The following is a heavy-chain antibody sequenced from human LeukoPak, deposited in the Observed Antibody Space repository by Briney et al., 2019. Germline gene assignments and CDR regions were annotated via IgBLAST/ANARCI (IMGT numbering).Heavy chain of an antibody. V-gene: IGHV3-7*01. D-gene: IGHD3-16*01. CDR1: GLTVTNAW. CDR3: TRRLDE. CDR2: INQDGSEK. Sequence: PGGSLRLSCAASGLTVTNAWMNWVRQAPGKGLEWVANINQDGSEKNCLDSVKGRFTISRDNAQNSLYLQMNGLRVEDTAVYYCTRRLDEWGQGTLVTVSS. J-gene: IGHJ4*02.